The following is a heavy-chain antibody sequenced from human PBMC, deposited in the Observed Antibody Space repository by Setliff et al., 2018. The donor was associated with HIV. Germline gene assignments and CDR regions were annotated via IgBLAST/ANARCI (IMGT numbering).Heavy chain of an antibody. CDR1: GYMFIAYG. CDR3: ATRIRDGHRGYGYFDF. Sequence: ASVKVSCKTSGYMFIAYGMSWVRQAPGQGLEWMGWINPNSGGTNYEQKFQGRVTMTRDTFISTAYMELSSLRPEDTAVYYCATRIRDGHRGYGYFDFWGQGTLVTVSS. V-gene: IGHV1-2*02. D-gene: IGHD5-12*01. J-gene: IGHJ4*02. CDR2: INPNSGGT.